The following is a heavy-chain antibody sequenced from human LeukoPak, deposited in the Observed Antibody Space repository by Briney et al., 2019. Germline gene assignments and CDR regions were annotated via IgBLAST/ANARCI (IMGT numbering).Heavy chain of an antibody. Sequence: GSLRLSFSTSGFHFSSHCISRVRQAPGKGVEGVSTISGSGGSTYYADSVKGRFTISRDNSKNTLYLQMNSLRAEDTAVYYCARAAVSAAMRLGHFDYWGQGTLVTVSS. CDR2: ISGSGGST. CDR3: ARAAVSAAMRLGHFDY. D-gene: IGHD2-2*01. V-gene: IGHV3-23*01. J-gene: IGHJ4*02. CDR1: GFHFSSHC.